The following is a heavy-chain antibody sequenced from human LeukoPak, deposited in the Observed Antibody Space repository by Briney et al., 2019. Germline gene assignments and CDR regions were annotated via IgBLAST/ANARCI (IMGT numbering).Heavy chain of an antibody. CDR2: IKKDGSEI. V-gene: IGHV3-7*01. J-gene: IGHJ4*02. CDR1: GFTFSNFW. Sequence: TGGSLRLSCEGSGFTFSNFWMSWVRQAPGKGLEWEANIKKDGSEIYYVDSVKGRFTISRDNSKNTLYLQMGSLRAEDMAVYYCARTPEFCSGGSCYSEGYFDYWGQGTLVTVSS. D-gene: IGHD2-15*01. CDR3: ARTPEFCSGGSCYSEGYFDY.